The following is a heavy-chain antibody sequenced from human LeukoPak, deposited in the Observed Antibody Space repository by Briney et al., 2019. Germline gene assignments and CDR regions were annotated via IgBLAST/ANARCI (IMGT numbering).Heavy chain of an antibody. Sequence: ASVKVSCKASGYTFTSYYMHWVRQAPGQGLEWMGIINPSGGDTSYAQKFQGRLTMTKDTSTNTVYMELTSLKSEDTAVYYCAREVMDNLRFDYWGQGTLVTVSS. CDR3: AREVMDNLRFDY. V-gene: IGHV1-46*01. J-gene: IGHJ4*02. CDR2: INPSGGDT. CDR1: GYTFTSYY. D-gene: IGHD1-14*01.